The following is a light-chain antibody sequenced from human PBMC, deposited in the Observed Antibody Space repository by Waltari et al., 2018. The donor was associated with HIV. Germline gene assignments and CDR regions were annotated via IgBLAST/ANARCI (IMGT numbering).Light chain of an antibody. J-gene: IGKJ1*01. Sequence: DIVMTQSPDSLAVSLGERATINCKSSQRVLYSSNNKNYLAWYQQKPGQPPKLLIYVASTRESGVPDRFSGSGSGTDFTLTISSLQAEDVAVYYCQQYYSTLWTFGQGTKVEIK. CDR3: QQYYSTLWT. V-gene: IGKV4-1*01. CDR2: VAS. CDR1: QRVLYSSNNKNY.